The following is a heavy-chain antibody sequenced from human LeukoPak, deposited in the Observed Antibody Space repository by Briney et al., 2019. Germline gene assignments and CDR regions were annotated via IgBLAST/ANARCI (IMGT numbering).Heavy chain of an antibody. CDR2: ISYSGNT. J-gene: IGHJ4*02. V-gene: IGHV4-59*01. CDR1: GGSINNYY. D-gene: IGHD3-10*01. CDR3: VRITQGTVDY. Sequence: KPSETLSLTCTVSGGSINNYYWGWIRQPPGKGLEWIGYISYSGNTNYIPSFKSRVTISVDTSKNQLSLKLTSVTAADTAVYYCVRITQGTVDYWGRGTLVTVSS.